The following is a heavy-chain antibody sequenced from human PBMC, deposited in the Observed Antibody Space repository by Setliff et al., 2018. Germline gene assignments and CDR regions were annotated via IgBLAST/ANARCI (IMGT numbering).Heavy chain of an antibody. Sequence: PSETLSLTCTVSGVSIRSYYWGWVRQPPGKGLEWIGEINHSGSTNYIPSLKSRLTISVDTSKNQFSLKLSSVTAADTAMYYCRFWSGYYKNDYWGQGTLVTVSS. CDR2: INHSGST. V-gene: IGHV4-34*01. J-gene: IGHJ4*02. D-gene: IGHD3-3*01. CDR1: GVSIRSYY. CDR3: RFWSGYYKNDY.